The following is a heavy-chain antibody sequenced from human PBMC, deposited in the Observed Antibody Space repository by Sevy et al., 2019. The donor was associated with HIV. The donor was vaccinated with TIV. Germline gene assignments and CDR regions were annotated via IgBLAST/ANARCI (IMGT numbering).Heavy chain of an antibody. D-gene: IGHD3-10*01. CDR2: IYDGGST. J-gene: IGHJ4*02. Sequence: SETLSLTCTVSGFSISSDYYWGWIRQPPGKGLEWIGSIYDGGSTYYNPSLKRRVTISIDTSKNQFSLKLGSVTAADTAVYYCARDYYGSGSYYEFVYWGQGTLVTVSS. V-gene: IGHV4-38-2*02. CDR1: GFSISSDYY. CDR3: ARDYYGSGSYYEFVY.